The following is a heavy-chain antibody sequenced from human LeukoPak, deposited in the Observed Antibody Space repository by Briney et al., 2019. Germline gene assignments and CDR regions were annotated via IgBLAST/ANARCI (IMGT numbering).Heavy chain of an antibody. CDR3: ARDLVGAPDY. D-gene: IGHD1-26*01. V-gene: IGHV1-69*05. CDR2: IIPIFGTA. J-gene: IGHJ4*02. Sequence: VASVKVSCKASGGTFSSYAISWVRQAPGQGLEWMGGIIPIFGTANYAQKFQGRVTMTRDTSTSTVYMELSSLRSEDTAVYYCARDLVGAPDYWGQGTLVTVSS. CDR1: GGTFSSYA.